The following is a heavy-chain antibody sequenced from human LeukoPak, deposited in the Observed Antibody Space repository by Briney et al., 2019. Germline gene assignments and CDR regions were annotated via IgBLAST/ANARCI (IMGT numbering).Heavy chain of an antibody. Sequence: GGSLRLSCAASGFTFSSYSMNWVRQAPGKGLEWVSAISGSGGSTYYADSVKGRFTISRDNSKNTLYLQMNSLRAEDTAVYYCAKAVSGSYYFDYWGQGTLVTVSS. CDR2: ISGSGGST. V-gene: IGHV3-23*01. D-gene: IGHD3-16*01. CDR3: AKAVSGSYYFDY. CDR1: GFTFSSYS. J-gene: IGHJ4*02.